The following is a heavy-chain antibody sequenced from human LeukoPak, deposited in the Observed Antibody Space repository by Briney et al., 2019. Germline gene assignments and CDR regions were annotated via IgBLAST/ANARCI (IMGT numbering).Heavy chain of an antibody. CDR2: IYYSGST. CDR3: ARSPLGYQLHGGYYFDY. Sequence: PSETLSLTCTVSGGSISSGGYYWSWIRQPPGKGLEWIGYIYYSGSTNYNPSLKSRVTISVDTSKNQFSLKLSSVTAADTAVYYCARSPLGYQLHGGYYFDYWGQGTLVTVSS. J-gene: IGHJ4*02. D-gene: IGHD2-2*01. V-gene: IGHV4-61*08. CDR1: GGSISSGGYY.